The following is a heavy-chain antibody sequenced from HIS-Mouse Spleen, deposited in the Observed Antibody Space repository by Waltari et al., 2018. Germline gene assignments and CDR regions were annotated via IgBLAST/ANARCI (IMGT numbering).Heavy chain of an antibody. V-gene: IGHV3-9*01. CDR2: ISWHSGSI. Sequence: EVQLVESGGGLVQPGRSMRLSCAASGFTFDDDAMHWVRQAPGEGLEWVSGISWHSGSIGYADSVKGRFTISRDYAKNSLYLQMNSLRAEDTALYYCAKDGRSLNYWGQGTLVTVSS. J-gene: IGHJ4*02. CDR3: AKDGRSLNY. CDR1: GFTFDDDA.